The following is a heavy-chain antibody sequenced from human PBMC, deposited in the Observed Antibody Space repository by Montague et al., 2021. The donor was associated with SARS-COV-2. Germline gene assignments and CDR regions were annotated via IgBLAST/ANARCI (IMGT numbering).Heavy chain of an antibody. CDR3: ARILVVQYWYGMDV. D-gene: IGHD2-15*01. J-gene: IGHJ6*02. CDR2: INYSGST. V-gene: IGHV4-59*01. Sequence: SETLSLTCTVAGGSISSYYWSWIRQPPGKGLEWIGYINYSGSTNYNPSLKSRVTISVDTSKNQFSLNLSSVTAADTAVYYCARILVVQYWYGMDVWGQGTTVTVSS. CDR1: GGSISSYY.